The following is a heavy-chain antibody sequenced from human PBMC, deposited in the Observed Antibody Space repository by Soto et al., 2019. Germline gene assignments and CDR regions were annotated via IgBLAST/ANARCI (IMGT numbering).Heavy chain of an antibody. Sequence: SETLSLTCTVSGGSTRRSDYYWSWIRQPPGKGLEWIGYILYSGSAYYNPSLKSRVTISVDTSKNQFSLKLSSVTAADTAVYYCAREYSYGHDYWGQGTRVTVSS. CDR3: AREYSYGHDY. D-gene: IGHD5-18*01. CDR1: GGSTRRSDYY. V-gene: IGHV4-30-4*01. J-gene: IGHJ4*02. CDR2: ILYSGSA.